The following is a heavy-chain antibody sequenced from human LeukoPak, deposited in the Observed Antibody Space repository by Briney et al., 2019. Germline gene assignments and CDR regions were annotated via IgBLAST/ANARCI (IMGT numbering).Heavy chain of an antibody. CDR2: ISGYNGNT. V-gene: IGHV1-18*01. J-gene: IGHJ3*02. D-gene: IGHD2-2*01. CDR3: TRDCSLYCSSTSCCFRAFDI. CDR1: GYTFISYG. Sequence: ASVKISCKASGYTFISYGISWVRQAPGQGLEWMGRISGYNGNTNYAQKSQGRVTMTTDTSTSTAYMELRSLRSDDTAVYYCTRDCSLYCSSTSCCFRAFDIWGQGTMVTVSS.